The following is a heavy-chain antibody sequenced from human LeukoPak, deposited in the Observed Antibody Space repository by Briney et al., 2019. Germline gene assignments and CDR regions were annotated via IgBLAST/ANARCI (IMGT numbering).Heavy chain of an antibody. V-gene: IGHV3-21*01. D-gene: IGHD5-18*01. Sequence: GGSLRLSCAASGFTFSTYTMNWVRQAPGKGLEWVASIGSGGRHIHYADSVKGRFTISRANAKNSLYLQMNSLRAEDTAVYYCARSGYTYGFDYWGQGALVTVSS. CDR1: GFTFSTYT. CDR3: ARSGYTYGFDY. CDR2: IGSGGRHI. J-gene: IGHJ4*02.